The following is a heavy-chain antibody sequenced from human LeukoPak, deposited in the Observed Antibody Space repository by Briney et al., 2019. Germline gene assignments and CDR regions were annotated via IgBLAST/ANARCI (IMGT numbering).Heavy chain of an antibody. CDR3: AKPKGKLRSFDY. CDR2: ISDAGSGGVT. CDR1: GFTFSNSV. V-gene: IGHV3-23*01. D-gene: IGHD1-26*01. J-gene: IGHJ4*02. Sequence: GGSLRLSCAASGFTFSNSVMSWVRQAPGKGLEWVSAISDAGSGGVTYYADSVKGRFTISRDNSKNTLYLQINSLGADDTAVYYCAKPKGKLRSFDYWGQGTLVTVSS.